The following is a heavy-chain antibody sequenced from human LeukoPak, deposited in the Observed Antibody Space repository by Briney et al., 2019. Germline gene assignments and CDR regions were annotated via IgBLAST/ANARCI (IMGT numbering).Heavy chain of an antibody. CDR1: GFTFSSYG. CDR2: ISYDGSNK. CDR3: AKLRQWQPQRYFFEY. J-gene: IGHJ4*02. V-gene: IGHV3-30*18. D-gene: IGHD6-19*01. Sequence: GRSLRLSCAASGFTFSSYGMHWVRQAPGKGLEWVAVISYDGSNKYYADSVKGRFTISRDNSKNTLYLQMDSLRAEDTAVYYCAKLRQWQPQRYFFEYWGQGALVAVAS.